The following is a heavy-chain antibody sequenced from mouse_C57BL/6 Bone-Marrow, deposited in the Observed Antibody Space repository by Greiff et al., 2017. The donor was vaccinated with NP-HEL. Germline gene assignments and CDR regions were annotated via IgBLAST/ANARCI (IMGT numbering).Heavy chain of an antibody. CDR1: GFTFSDYG. D-gene: IGHD3-1*01. J-gene: IGHJ4*01. CDR2: ISNLAYSI. V-gene: IGHV5-15*01. Sequence: DVKLVQSGGGLVQPGGSLKLSCAASGFTFSDYGLAWVRQAPRKGPEWVAFISNLAYSIYYADTVTGRFTIARENATNTLYLEMSRLRSEDTAMYYCARHEGYDYYAMDYWGQGTSVTVSS. CDR3: ARHEGYDYYAMDY.